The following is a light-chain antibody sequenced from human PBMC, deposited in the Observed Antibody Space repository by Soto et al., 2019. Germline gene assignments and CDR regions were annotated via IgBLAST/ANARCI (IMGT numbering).Light chain of an antibody. J-gene: IGKJ1*01. V-gene: IGKV1-5*03. CDR1: QSISSW. CDR3: QQYNSYSWT. Sequence: QMTQSPSTLSASVGDRVTITCRASQSISSWLAWYQQKPGKAPKLLIYKASSLESGVPSRFSGSGSGTEFTLTISSLQPDDFATYYCQQYNSYSWTFGQGTKVEIK. CDR2: KAS.